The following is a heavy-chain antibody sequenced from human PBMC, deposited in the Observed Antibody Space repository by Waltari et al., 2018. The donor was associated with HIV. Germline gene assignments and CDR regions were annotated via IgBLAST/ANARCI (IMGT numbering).Heavy chain of an antibody. Sequence: EVLLLESGGGLGKPGGSLRLSCAASGFTFSDAWMSWGRQAPGKGLGWVGRIKSKTDGGTTDYAAPVKGRFTISRDDSKTTLYLEMNSLKTEDTAVYYCTTVGGGTRDYWGQGTLITVSS. CDR2: IKSKTDGGTT. CDR3: TTVGGGTRDY. V-gene: IGHV3-15*01. D-gene: IGHD3-16*01. CDR1: GFTFSDAW. J-gene: IGHJ4*02.